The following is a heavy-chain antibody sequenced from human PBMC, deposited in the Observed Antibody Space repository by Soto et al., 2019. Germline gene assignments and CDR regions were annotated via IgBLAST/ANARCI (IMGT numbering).Heavy chain of an antibody. CDR1: GYTLTSYA. D-gene: IGHD1-26*01. V-gene: IGHV1-3*01. J-gene: IGHJ5*02. CDR2: INAGNGNT. CDR3: ARSTGGNWFDP. Sequence: QVQLVQSGAEVKKPGASVKVSCKASGYTLTSYAMHWVRQSPGQRLEWMGWINAGNGNTKYSQKFQGRVTITRDTSASTAYMELSSLRSEATAVYYCARSTGGNWFDPWGHGNLVTVSS.